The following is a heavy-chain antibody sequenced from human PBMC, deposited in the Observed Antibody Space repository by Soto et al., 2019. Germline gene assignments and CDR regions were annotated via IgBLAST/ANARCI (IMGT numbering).Heavy chain of an antibody. J-gene: IGHJ4*02. CDR1: GYSFAGYW. V-gene: IGHV5-10-1*01. Sequence: PGESLKISCKGSGYSFAGYWITWVRQKPGKGLEWMGRIDPSDSQTYYSPSFRGHVTISVTKSITTVFLQWSSLRASDTAMYYCARSPRYSSSWYDYWGQGTLVTVSS. D-gene: IGHD6-13*01. CDR3: ARSPRYSSSWYDY. CDR2: IDPSDSQT.